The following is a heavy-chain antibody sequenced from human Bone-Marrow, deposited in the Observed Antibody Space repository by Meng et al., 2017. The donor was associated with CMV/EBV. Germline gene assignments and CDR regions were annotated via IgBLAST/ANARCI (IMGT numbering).Heavy chain of an antibody. Sequence: ASVKVSCKASGYTFTGYYMHWVRQAPGQGLEWMGWLKPNSGGTNYAQKFQGRVTMTRDTSINTAYMELSRLRSDDTAVYYCARGDSNSWNKLHYYYYYGMDVWGQGATVTVSS. V-gene: IGHV1-2*02. D-gene: IGHD6-13*01. J-gene: IGHJ6*02. CDR1: GYTFTGYY. CDR2: LKPNSGGT. CDR3: ARGDSNSWNKLHYYYYYGMDV.